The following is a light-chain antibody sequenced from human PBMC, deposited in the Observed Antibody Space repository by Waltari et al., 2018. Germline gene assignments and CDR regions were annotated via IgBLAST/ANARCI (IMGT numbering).Light chain of an antibody. CDR1: SSDVGNYNL. V-gene: IGLV2-23*02. CDR2: KIS. CDR3: CSYAGGGSWV. J-gene: IGLJ3*02. Sequence: QSALTQPASVSGSPGQSITISCTGTSSDVGNYNLVSWFRQHPGQAPKLVVYKISRRPSGVSDRFSGSKSGKTASLTISGLHLEDEADYYCCSYAGGGSWVFGGGTKLTVL.